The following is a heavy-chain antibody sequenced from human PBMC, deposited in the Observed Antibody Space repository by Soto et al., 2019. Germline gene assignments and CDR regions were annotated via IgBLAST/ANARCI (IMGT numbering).Heavy chain of an antibody. V-gene: IGHV4-34*01. CDR3: ASRELLLDWFDP. Sequence: PSETLSLTCAVYGGSFSGYYLSWIRQPPGKGLEWIGEINHSGSTNYNPSLKSRVTISVDTSKNQFSLKLSSVTAADTAVYYCASRELLLDWFDPWGQGTLVTVSS. CDR2: INHSGST. D-gene: IGHD3-10*01. J-gene: IGHJ5*02. CDR1: GGSFSGYY.